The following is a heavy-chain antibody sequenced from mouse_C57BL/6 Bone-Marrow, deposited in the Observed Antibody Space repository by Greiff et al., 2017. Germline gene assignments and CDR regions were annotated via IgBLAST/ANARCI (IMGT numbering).Heavy chain of an antibody. Sequence: EVQVVESGEGLVKPGGSLKLSCAASGFTFSSYAMSWVRQTPEKRLEWVAYISSGGDYIYYADTVKGRFTISRDNARNTLYLQMSSLKSEDTAMYYCTREAVTTVVAYYFDYWGQGTTLTVSS. CDR2: ISSGGDYI. J-gene: IGHJ2*01. V-gene: IGHV5-9-1*02. CDR3: TREAVTTVVAYYFDY. CDR1: GFTFSSYA. D-gene: IGHD1-1*01.